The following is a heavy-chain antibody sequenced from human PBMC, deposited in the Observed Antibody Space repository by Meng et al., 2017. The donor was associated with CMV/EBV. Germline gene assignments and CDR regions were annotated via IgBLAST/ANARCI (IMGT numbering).Heavy chain of an antibody. CDR1: GVIFQNLW. Sequence: EVQLVESGGGLVTPGGSLRLSCTESGVIFQNLWVNWVRQAPGKGVEWVGRIKSKFDGETRDYAAPVEGRFTLSRDDSKDTLYLQMNSLQIEDTGVYYCTTDRPDSGGKTHDYWGQGTLVTVSS. CDR3: TTDRPDSGGKTHDY. D-gene: IGHD4-23*01. J-gene: IGHJ4*02. V-gene: IGHV3-15*01. CDR2: IKSKFDGETR.